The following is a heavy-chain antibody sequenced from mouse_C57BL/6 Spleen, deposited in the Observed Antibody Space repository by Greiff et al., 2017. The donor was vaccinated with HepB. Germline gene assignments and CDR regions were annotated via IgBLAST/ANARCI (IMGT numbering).Heavy chain of an antibody. Sequence: VQLQQSGAELVRPGTSVKMSCKASGYTFTNYWIGWAKQRPGHGLAWIGDIYPGGGYTNYNEKFKGKATLTAAKSSSTAYMQFSSLTSEDSAIYYCASSVDGYGGFDYWGHGTTLTVSS. CDR2: IYPGGGYT. CDR1: GYTFTNYW. J-gene: IGHJ2*01. D-gene: IGHD2-2*01. CDR3: ASSVDGYGGFDY. V-gene: IGHV1-63*01.